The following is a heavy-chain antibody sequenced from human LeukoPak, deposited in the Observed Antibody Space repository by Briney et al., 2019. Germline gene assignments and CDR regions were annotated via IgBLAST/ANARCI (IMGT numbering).Heavy chain of an antibody. CDR1: GGSISSYY. D-gene: IGHD2-15*01. CDR2: IYYSGST. J-gene: IGHJ4*02. Sequence: SETLSLTCTVSGGSISSYYWSWIRQPAGKGLEWIGRIYYSGSTYYNPSLKSRVTISVDTSKNQFSLKLSSVTAADTAVYYCARDIRYCSGGSCYVLWGQGTLVTVSS. V-gene: IGHV4-4*07. CDR3: ARDIRYCSGGSCYVL.